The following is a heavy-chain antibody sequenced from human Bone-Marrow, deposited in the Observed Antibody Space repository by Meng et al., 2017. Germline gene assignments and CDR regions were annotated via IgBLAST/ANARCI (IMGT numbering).Heavy chain of an antibody. J-gene: IGHJ4*02. CDR1: GGNFSSYA. CDR3: ARAWNYYDSSGYYYYFDY. D-gene: IGHD3-22*01. CDR2: IIPIFGTA. Sequence: VRLVPLGGEVKKPGFSVKVSCKASGGNFSSYAISWVRQAPGQGLEWMGGIIPIFGTANYAQKFQGRVTITADKSTSTAYMELSSLRSEDTAVYYCARAWNYYDSSGYYYYFDYWGQGTLVTVSS. V-gene: IGHV1-69*06.